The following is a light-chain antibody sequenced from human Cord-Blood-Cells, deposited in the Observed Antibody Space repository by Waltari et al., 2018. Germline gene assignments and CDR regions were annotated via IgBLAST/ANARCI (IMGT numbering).Light chain of an antibody. CDR1: QSVLYSSNNKNY. Sequence: DIVRAQSPDTLAVSLGERTTINCKSSQSVLYSSNNKNYVAWYQQKPGQPPKLLIYWASTRESGVPDRFSGSGSGTDFTLTISSLQAEDVAVYYCQQYYSTPPYSFGQGTKLEIK. V-gene: IGKV4-1*01. J-gene: IGKJ2*03. CDR3: QQYYSTPPYS. CDR2: WAS.